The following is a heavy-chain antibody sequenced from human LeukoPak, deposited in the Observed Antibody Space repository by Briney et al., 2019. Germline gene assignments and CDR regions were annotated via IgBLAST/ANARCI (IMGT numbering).Heavy chain of an antibody. J-gene: IGHJ4*02. CDR1: GFAFSNSW. CDR2: INHDGSEK. Sequence: GGSLRLSCAASGFAFSNSWMTWVRQAPGKGLEWVANINHDGSEKYYVDSMKGRFTISRDNVKNSLYLQVNSLRAEDTAVYYCASDSGRGGIFDYWDRGPLVAASS. V-gene: IGHV3-7*01. CDR3: ASDSGRGGIFDY. D-gene: IGHD3-16*01.